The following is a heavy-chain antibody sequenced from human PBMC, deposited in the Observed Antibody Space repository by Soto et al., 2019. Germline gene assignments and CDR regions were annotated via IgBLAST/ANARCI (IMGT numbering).Heavy chain of an antibody. D-gene: IGHD5-18*01. Sequence: ASVKVSCKASGYRFTSYGIAWVRQVPGQGPEWMGWISPYNGRTNYVQNVQGRVVMTTDISTNIVYLELRSLRSDDTAMYYCGRYRTDSYAMDVWGQGTTVTVSS. J-gene: IGHJ6*02. CDR2: ISPYNGRT. CDR1: GYRFTSYG. V-gene: IGHV1-18*01. CDR3: GRYRTDSYAMDV.